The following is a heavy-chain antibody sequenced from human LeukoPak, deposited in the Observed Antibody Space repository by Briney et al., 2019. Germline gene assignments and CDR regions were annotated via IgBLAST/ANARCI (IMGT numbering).Heavy chain of an antibody. J-gene: IGHJ2*01. V-gene: IGHV3-7*01. CDR1: GISFSSLW. D-gene: IGHD2-15*01. CDR3: AGGQGWHFDL. CDR2: IKPDGSEE. Sequence: GGSLRLSCAASGISFSSLWMSWFRQAPGKGLEWVADIKPDGSEEHYVASVRGRFTISRDNAKTSLYLQMNSLRGEDTAVYYCAGGQGWHFDLWGRGTLITVSS.